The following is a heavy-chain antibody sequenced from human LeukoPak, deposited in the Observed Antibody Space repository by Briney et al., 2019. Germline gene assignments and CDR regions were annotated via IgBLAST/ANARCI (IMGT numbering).Heavy chain of an antibody. CDR2: ISNNGGYT. D-gene: IGHD1-26*01. CDR3: ARGWVADY. J-gene: IGHJ4*02. CDR1: GFTFSSSA. Sequence: GGSLRLSCAASGFTFSSSAMSWIRQAPGKGLEWVSAISNNGGYTYYADSVQGRFTISRDNSKSTLCLQMNSLGAEDTAVYYCARGWVADYWGQGTLVTVSS. V-gene: IGHV3-23*01.